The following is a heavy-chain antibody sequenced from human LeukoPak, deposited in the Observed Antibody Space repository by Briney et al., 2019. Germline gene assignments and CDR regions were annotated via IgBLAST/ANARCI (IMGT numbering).Heavy chain of an antibody. CDR2: ISSSSSYI. D-gene: IGHD6-13*01. Sequence: GGSLRLSCAASGFTFSSYSMNWVRQARGKGLEWVSSISSSSSYICYADSVKGRFTISRDNAKNSLYLQMNSLRAEDTAVYYCARKARIAAAGTDYYYYYMDVWGKGTTVTVSS. CDR1: GFTFSSYS. CDR3: ARKARIAAAGTDYYYYYMDV. V-gene: IGHV3-21*01. J-gene: IGHJ6*03.